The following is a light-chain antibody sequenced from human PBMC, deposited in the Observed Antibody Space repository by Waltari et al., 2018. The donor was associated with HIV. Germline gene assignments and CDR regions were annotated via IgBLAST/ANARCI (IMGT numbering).Light chain of an antibody. V-gene: IGLV1-51*01. Sequence: QSVLTQPPSVSAPPGQKVTISCSGSSSNIGHNYVTWYQQLPGTAPKLLIYDSNKRPSGIPDRFSGSKSGTSGTLAITGLQTGDEADYYCGTWDSSLSAWVFGGGTKLTVL. J-gene: IGLJ3*02. CDR1: SSNIGHNY. CDR3: GTWDSSLSAWV. CDR2: DSN.